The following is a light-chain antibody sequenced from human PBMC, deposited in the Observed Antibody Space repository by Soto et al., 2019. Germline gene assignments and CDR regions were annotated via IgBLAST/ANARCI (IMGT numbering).Light chain of an antibody. J-gene: IGLJ2*01. CDR2: GNN. CDR1: SSNIGAGYD. V-gene: IGLV1-40*01. CDR3: QSYDSSLSGSTV. Sequence: QAVLTQPPSVSGAPGQRVTISCTGSSSNIGAGYDVHWYQQLPGTAPKLLIYGNNNRPSGVPDRFASSKSGTSASLAITGLQAEDEADYYCQSYDSSLSGSTVFGGGTKLTVL.